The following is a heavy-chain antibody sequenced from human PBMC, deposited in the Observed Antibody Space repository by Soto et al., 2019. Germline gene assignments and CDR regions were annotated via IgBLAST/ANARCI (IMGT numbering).Heavy chain of an antibody. V-gene: IGHV4-34*01. CDR2: INHSGST. D-gene: IGHD6-6*01. CDR1: GGSFSGYY. J-gene: IGHJ5*02. CDR3: ARGIGSSWEAWFDP. Sequence: SVTLSLTCAVYGGSFSGYYWSWIRQPPGKGLEWIGEINHSGSTNYNPSLKSRVTISVDTSKNQFSLKLSSVTAADTAVYYCARGIGSSWEAWFDPWGQGTLVTVSS.